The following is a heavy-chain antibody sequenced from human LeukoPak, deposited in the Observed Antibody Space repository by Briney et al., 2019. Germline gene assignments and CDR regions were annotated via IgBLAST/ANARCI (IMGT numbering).Heavy chain of an antibody. CDR2: IYSGGST. Sequence: GGSLRLSCAASGFTVSSNYMSWVRQAPGKGLEWVSVIYSGGSTYYADSVKGRFTISRHNSKNTLYLQINSLRAEDTAVYYCARVGGSSWANWFDPWGQGTLVTVSS. CDR3: ARVGGSSWANWFDP. CDR1: GFTVSSNY. D-gene: IGHD6-13*01. J-gene: IGHJ5*02. V-gene: IGHV3-53*04.